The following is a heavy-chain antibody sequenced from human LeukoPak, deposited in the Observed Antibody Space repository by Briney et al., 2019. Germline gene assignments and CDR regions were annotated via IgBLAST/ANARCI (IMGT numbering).Heavy chain of an antibody. CDR2: MKHDGTKK. D-gene: IGHD1-26*01. CDR1: GFTLSSYW. V-gene: IGHV3-7*01. J-gene: IGHJ4*02. Sequence: GGSLRLSCAASGFTLSSYWMTWVRQAPGKGLEWVANMKHDGTKKNYADSVKGRFTISRDNAKNSLYLQMNSLRAEDTALYYCARIVGADEGADYWGQGTLVTVSS. CDR3: ARIVGADEGADY.